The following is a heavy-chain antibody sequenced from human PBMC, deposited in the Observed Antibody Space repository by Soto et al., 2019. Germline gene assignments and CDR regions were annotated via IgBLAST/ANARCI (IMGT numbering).Heavy chain of an antibody. CDR3: ARGVTVFGLVSRFWFDP. V-gene: IGHV4-30-4*01. CDR2: IYNSGIT. CDR1: GGSISSGGYS. J-gene: IGHJ5*02. D-gene: IGHD3-3*01. Sequence: SETLSLTCTVSGGSISSGGYSWSWVRQSPGKGLEWIGHIYNSGITYYNPSLKSRVVISIDTSRNQFSLRPNSLTAADRAVYFCARGVTVFGLVSRFWFDPWGQGTVVTVSS.